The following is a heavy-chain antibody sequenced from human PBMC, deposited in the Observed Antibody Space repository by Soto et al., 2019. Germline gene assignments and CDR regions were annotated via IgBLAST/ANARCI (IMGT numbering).Heavy chain of an antibody. Sequence: ASVKVSCKASGYTFTSYAMHWVRQAPGQRLKWMGWINAGNSNTKYLQKFQGRVTITKSTSASTAYMELSSLRSEDTAVYYCARGPLRNWFDPWGQGTLVTVSS. CDR2: INAGNSNT. J-gene: IGHJ5*02. CDR1: GYTFTSYA. V-gene: IGHV1-3*01. CDR3: ARGPLRNWFDP.